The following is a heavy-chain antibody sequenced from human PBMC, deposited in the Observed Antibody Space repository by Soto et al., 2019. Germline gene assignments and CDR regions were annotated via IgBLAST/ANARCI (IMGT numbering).Heavy chain of an antibody. Sequence: SETLSLTCTVSGDSTTSGGYYCSWVRQHPGKGLEWVGSIYYTVDTYYNPSLKSRITVSIDTSKNEFSLMVSSVTSADTAVYFCARGAPPPRDVPTYFQIWGQGTLVTVPS. CDR2: IYYTVDT. V-gene: IGHV4-31*03. CDR3: ARGAPPPRDVPTYFQI. J-gene: IGHJ4*02. CDR1: GDSTTSGGYY. D-gene: IGHD1-26*01.